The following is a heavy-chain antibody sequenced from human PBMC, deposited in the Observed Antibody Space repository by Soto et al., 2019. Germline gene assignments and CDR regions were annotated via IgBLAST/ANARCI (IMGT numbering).Heavy chain of an antibody. D-gene: IGHD1-1*01. CDR2: ISGTGGSK. CDR3: ARSLGDRWNEYFFQY. Sequence: EVQLLESGGHLVQPGGSLRLSCAASGFTFGYYSMSWVRQSPGKGLEWVAGISGTGGSKYHADSVAGRFAISRDNSKRXLXXXLXXXXXXDTAXXYXARSLGDRWNEYFFQYWGQGTLVTVSS. J-gene: IGHJ4*02. CDR1: GFTFGYYS. V-gene: IGHV3-23*01.